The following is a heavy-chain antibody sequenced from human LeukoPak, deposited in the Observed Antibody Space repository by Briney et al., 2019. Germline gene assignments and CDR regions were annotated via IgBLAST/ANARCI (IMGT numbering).Heavy chain of an antibody. CDR3: AREVHILTGYIS. CDR1: GFTFSSYW. CDR2: INSDGSST. V-gene: IGHV3-74*01. D-gene: IGHD3-9*01. J-gene: IGHJ5*02. Sequence: PGGSLRLSCAASGFTFSSYWMHWVRQAPGKGLVWVSRINSDGSSTSYADSVKGRFTISRDNAKNSLYLQMNSLRAEDTAVYYCAREVHILTGYISWGQGTLVTVSS.